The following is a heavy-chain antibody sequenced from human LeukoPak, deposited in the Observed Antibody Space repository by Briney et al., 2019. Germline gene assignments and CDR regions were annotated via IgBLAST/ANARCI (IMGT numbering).Heavy chain of an antibody. CDR1: GFTFSGYG. Sequence: PGGSLRLSCAASGFTFSGYGMHWVHQAPGKGLEWVAFIRYDESYKYYADSVKGRFTISRDNSKNTLYLQMNSLRAEDTAVYYCSGIAVAGIYWGQGTLVTVSS. V-gene: IGHV3-30*02. D-gene: IGHD6-19*01. CDR3: SGIAVAGIY. J-gene: IGHJ4*02. CDR2: IRYDESYK.